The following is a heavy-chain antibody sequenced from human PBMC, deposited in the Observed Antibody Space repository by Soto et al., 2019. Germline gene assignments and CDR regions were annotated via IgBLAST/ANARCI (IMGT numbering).Heavy chain of an antibody. V-gene: IGHV3-23*01. Sequence: GESLRLSCAASGFTFSSYAMSWVRQAPGKGLEWVSAISGSGGSTYYADSVKGRFTISRDNSKNTLYLQMNSLRAEDTAVYYCAXDHYDSSGYYPLYYFDYWGQGTLVTVSS. CDR3: AXDHYDSSGYYPLYYFDY. J-gene: IGHJ4*02. D-gene: IGHD3-22*01. CDR2: ISGSGGST. CDR1: GFTFSSYA.